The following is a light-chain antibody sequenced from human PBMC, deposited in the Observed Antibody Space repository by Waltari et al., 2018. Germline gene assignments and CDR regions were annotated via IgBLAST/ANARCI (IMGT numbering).Light chain of an antibody. CDR3: QVWTYGHLGV. CDR1: NIGSQH. CDR2: DVS. Sequence: SYVLTQPPSVSVAPGQTDRITCAENNIGSQHVHWYQQKPGQAPVLVVYDVSDRPSGIPERFSGSKSGNTATLTINRVEVGDEADYYCQVWTYGHLGVFGGGTKLTVL. V-gene: IGLV3-21*02. J-gene: IGLJ2*01.